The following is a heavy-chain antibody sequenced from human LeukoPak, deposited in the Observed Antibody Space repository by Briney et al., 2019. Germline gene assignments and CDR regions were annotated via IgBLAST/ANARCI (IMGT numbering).Heavy chain of an antibody. J-gene: IGHJ4*02. CDR2: IYTSGST. Sequence: KPSETLSLTCTVSGGSISSYYWSWIRQPAGKGLEWIGRIYTSGSTNYNPSLKSRVTMSVDTSKNQFSLKLSSVTAADTAVYYCARGSQSLGYCSGGSCRAKIFDYWGQGTLVTVSS. D-gene: IGHD2-15*01. CDR3: ARGSQSLGYCSGGSCRAKIFDY. V-gene: IGHV4-4*07. CDR1: GGSISSYY.